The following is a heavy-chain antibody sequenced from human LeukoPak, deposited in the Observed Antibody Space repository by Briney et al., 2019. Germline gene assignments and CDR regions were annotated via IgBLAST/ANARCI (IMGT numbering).Heavy chain of an antibody. CDR1: GGSISSGDYY. V-gene: IGHV4-30-4*01. D-gene: IGHD3-22*01. CDR2: IYYSGST. J-gene: IGHJ4*02. Sequence: SETLSLTCTVSGGSISSGDYYWSWIRQPPGKGLEWIGYIYYSGSTYYNPSLKSRVTISVDTSKNQFSLKLSSVTAADTAVYYCARGPPDYYDSSGSFDYWGQGTLVTVSS. CDR3: ARGPPDYYDSSGSFDY.